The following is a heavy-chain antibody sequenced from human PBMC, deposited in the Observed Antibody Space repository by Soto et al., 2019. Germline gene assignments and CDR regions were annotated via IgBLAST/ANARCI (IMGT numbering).Heavy chain of an antibody. CDR1: GYSFTSYW. J-gene: IGHJ6*02. Sequence: GESLKISCKGSGYSFTSYWIGWVRQMPGKGLEWMGIIYPGDSDTRYSPSFQGQVTISADKSISTAYLQWSSLKASDTAMYYCARRSPLYIAAQGYYGMDVWGPGTTVTLSS. V-gene: IGHV5-51*01. CDR3: ARRSPLYIAAQGYYGMDV. CDR2: IYPGDSDT. D-gene: IGHD6-6*01.